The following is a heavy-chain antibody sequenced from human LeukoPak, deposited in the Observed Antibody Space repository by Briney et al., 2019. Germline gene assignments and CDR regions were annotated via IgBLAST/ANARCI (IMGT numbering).Heavy chain of an antibody. D-gene: IGHD2-2*01. CDR3: ARDTNGCSSTSCYAYYYYGMDV. Sequence: SETLSLTCTVSGGSISSYYWSWIRQPAGKGLEWIGRIYTSGSTNYNPSLKSRVTMSVATSKNQFSLKLSSVTAADTAVYYCARDTNGCSSTSCYAYYYYGMDVWGQGTTVTVSS. CDR2: IYTSGST. CDR1: GGSISSYY. V-gene: IGHV4-4*07. J-gene: IGHJ6*02.